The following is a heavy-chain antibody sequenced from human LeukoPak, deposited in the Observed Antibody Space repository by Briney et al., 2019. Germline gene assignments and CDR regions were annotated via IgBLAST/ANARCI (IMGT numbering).Heavy chain of an antibody. V-gene: IGHV4-59*01. CDR2: IYYSGST. CDR1: SGSISSYY. Sequence: PSETLSLTCSVSSGSISSYYWSWIRQPPGKGLEWIGHIYYSGSTNYNPSLKSRVTISIDTSKNQFSLWLSSVTAADTAVYYCARGAAGYSCGWGQGTLVTVSS. J-gene: IGHJ4*02. CDR3: ARGAAGYSCG. D-gene: IGHD5-18*01.